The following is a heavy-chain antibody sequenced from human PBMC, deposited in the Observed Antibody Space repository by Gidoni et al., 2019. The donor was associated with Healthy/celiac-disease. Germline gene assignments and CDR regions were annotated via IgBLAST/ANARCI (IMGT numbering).Heavy chain of an antibody. Sequence: QVQLVQSGAEVKKPGSSVKVSCKASGGTFSSYAISWVRQAPGQGLEWMGGIIPIFGTANYAQKFQGRVTITADESTSTAYMELSSLRSEDTAVYYCARVSRTPAGGVHYYYYGMDVWGQGTTVTVSS. V-gene: IGHV1-69*01. D-gene: IGHD3-16*01. J-gene: IGHJ6*02. CDR3: ARVSRTPAGGVHYYYYGMDV. CDR2: IIPIFGTA. CDR1: GGTFSSYA.